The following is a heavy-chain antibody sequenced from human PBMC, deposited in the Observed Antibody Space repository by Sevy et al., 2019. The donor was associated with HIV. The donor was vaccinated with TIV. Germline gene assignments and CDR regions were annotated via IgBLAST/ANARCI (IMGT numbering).Heavy chain of an antibody. Sequence: GGSLRLSCAASGFTFNAYSMNWVRQAPGKGLEWVSSISSSGDHIYYADSVKGRFTVSRDNAKNSLYLQINSLRVEDTAVYYCASFSGSYWCQGTLVTVSS. V-gene: IGHV3-21*01. CDR2: ISSSGDHI. D-gene: IGHD1-26*01. J-gene: IGHJ4*02. CDR1: GFTFNAYS. CDR3: ASFSGSY.